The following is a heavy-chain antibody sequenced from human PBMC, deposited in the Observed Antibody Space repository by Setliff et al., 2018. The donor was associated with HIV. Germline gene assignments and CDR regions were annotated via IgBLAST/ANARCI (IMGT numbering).Heavy chain of an antibody. V-gene: IGHV4-31*03. CDR2: IYNTGST. CDR1: GGSISSGGFY. CDR3: ARGRGSSSSWPIDY. D-gene: IGHD6-13*01. J-gene: IGHJ4*02. Sequence: SETLSLTCTVTGGSISSGGFYWTWIRQHPGKGPEWIGYIYNTGSTHSPSLESRVTISIDTSKNQFSLKLSSVTAADTAVYFCARGRGSSSSWPIDYWGQGTLVTVSS.